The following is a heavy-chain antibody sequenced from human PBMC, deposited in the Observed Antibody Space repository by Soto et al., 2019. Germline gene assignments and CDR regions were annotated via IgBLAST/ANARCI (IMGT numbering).Heavy chain of an antibody. V-gene: IGHV3-21*01. CDR1: GFTFSSYS. J-gene: IGHJ6*02. CDR3: ARQFYYDFWSGYPAPMDV. Sequence: GGSLRLSCAASGFTFSSYSMNWVRQAPGKGLEWVSSISSSSSYIYYADSVKGRFTISRDNAKNSLYLQMNSLRAEDTAVYYCARQFYYDFWSGYPAPMDVWGQGTTVTVSS. D-gene: IGHD3-3*01. CDR2: ISSSSSYI.